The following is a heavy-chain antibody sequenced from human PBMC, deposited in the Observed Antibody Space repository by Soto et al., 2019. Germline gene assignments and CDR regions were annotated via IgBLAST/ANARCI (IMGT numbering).Heavy chain of an antibody. J-gene: IGHJ6*02. V-gene: IGHV3-21*01. CDR1: GFTFSSYS. Sequence: EVQLVESGGGLVKPGGSLRLSCAASGFTFSSYSMNWVRQAPGKGLEWVSSISSSSSYIYYGDSVKGRFTISRDNAKNSLYRQRNSLRAEDTAVYYCLGYYDFWSGAWGYGMDVWGQGTTVTVSS. CDR3: LGYYDFWSGAWGYGMDV. D-gene: IGHD3-3*01. CDR2: ISSSSSYI.